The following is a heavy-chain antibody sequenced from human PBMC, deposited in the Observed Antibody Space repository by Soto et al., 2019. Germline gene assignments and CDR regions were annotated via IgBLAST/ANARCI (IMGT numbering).Heavy chain of an antibody. V-gene: IGHV1-69*01. J-gene: IGHJ6*02. D-gene: IGHD3-3*02. CDR1: GGNCSRYA. CDR2: IIPVFRTS. CDR3: AKSSPSGLAQTPTGNQYYSRMDV. Sequence: QVQLVQSGAEVKKPGSSVKVSCKASGGNCSRYAISWLRQAPGRGLEWMGGIIPVFRTSNYEQKLQGRVTITGDGSTSTAYMELSSLTSADTAVYYCAKSSPSGLAQTPTGNQYYSRMDVWGQGTTVTVSS.